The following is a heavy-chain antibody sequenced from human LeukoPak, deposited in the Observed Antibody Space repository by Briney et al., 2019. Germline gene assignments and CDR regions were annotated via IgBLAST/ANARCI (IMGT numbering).Heavy chain of an antibody. CDR3: ARSDYNFDY. Sequence: GGSLRLSCVVSGFTFSTSAMSWVRQAPGKGLEWVSGISESGGSTYYADSVKGRLTSSRDNSKNTLYLQMNSLRAEDTAVYYCARSDYNFDYWGQGTLVTVSS. J-gene: IGHJ4*02. V-gene: IGHV3-23*01. CDR2: ISESGGST. CDR1: GFTFSTSA. D-gene: IGHD3-16*01.